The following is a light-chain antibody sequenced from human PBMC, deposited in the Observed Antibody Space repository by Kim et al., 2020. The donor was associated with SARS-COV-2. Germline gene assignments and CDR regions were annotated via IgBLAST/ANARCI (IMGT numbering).Light chain of an antibody. J-gene: IGKJ2*01. CDR3: MQALQPPYT. Sequence: PASSSCRANLCLLHSNGYFFVGWYLQKPGQCPQLLIYLVARRSSGVPDRFRGSGSGADFTLQISRVDAEDVWVYYFMQALQPPYTFGRGTKLDI. CDR2: LVA. V-gene: IGKV2-28*01. CDR1: LCLLHSNGYFF.